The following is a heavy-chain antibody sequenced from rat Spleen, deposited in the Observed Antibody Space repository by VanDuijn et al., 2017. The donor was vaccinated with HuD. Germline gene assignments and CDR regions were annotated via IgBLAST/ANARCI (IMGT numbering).Heavy chain of an antibody. J-gene: IGHJ3*01. CDR1: GFSLTNNG. Sequence: QVQLKESGPGLVQPSQTLSLTCTVSGFSLTNNGVSWVRQPPGKDLEWIAGISSGGNTYHNSGLKSRLSISRDTSKSQVFLKMSSLQTEDTAMYFCARWKYTTDWFAYWGQGTLVTVSS. CDR3: ARWKYTTDWFAY. D-gene: IGHD1-6*01. CDR2: ISSGGNT. V-gene: IGHV2S12*01.